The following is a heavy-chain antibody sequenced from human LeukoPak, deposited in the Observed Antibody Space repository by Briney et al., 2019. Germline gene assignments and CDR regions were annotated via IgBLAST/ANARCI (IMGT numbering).Heavy chain of an antibody. V-gene: IGHV4-61*02. J-gene: IGHJ6*03. CDR2: GYSSGAS. CDR1: GGSISNDKYF. CDR3: ARVRVWRYYYMDA. Sequence: PSETLSLTCTVSGGSISNDKYFWSWIRQPAGKGLEWIGRGYSSGASNYNPSLKSRVTISVDTSKNQFSLKLSSVTAADTAVYYCARVRVWRYYYMDAWGKGTTVTVSS.